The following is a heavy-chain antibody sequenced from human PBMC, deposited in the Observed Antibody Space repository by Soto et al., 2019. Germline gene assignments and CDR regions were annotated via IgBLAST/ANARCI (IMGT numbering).Heavy chain of an antibody. Sequence: TCTVSGGSISSYYWTWIRQPPGKGLEWIGWIVVGSGNTNYAQKFQERVTITRDMSTSTAYMELSSLRSEDTAVYYCAADPGFGGDYDRAAFDIWGQGTMVTVSS. CDR3: AADPGFGGDYDRAAFDI. J-gene: IGHJ3*02. CDR2: IVVGSGNT. CDR1: GGSISSYY. D-gene: IGHD4-17*01. V-gene: IGHV1-58*01.